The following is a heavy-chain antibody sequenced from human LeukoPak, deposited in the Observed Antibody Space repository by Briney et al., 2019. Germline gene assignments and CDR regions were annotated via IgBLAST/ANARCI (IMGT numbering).Heavy chain of an antibody. Sequence: PSETLSLTCTVSGDSIRSNNYYWGWIRQPPGKGLEWIGSIYDTGSTFYNPSLKSRVIISVDTSKNQFSLKLSSVTAADTAVYYCALYYYDSSGHFQHWGQGTLVTVSS. J-gene: IGHJ1*01. CDR3: ALYYYDSSGHFQH. CDR1: GDSIRSNNYY. CDR2: IYDTGST. D-gene: IGHD3-22*01. V-gene: IGHV4-39*01.